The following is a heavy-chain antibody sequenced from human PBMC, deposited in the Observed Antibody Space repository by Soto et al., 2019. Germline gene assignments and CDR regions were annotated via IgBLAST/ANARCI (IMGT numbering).Heavy chain of an antibody. V-gene: IGHV2-5*02. Sequence: QITLKESGPTLVNPTQTLTLTCTFSGFSLSTSGVGVGWIRQPPGKALEWLALIYWDDDKRYSPSLKSRLTITKDTSKNQVVITMTNMDPVDTATYYCAHSPRPSIAVAGTPYDAFDIWGQGTMVTVSS. CDR3: AHSPRPSIAVAGTPYDAFDI. J-gene: IGHJ3*02. CDR2: IYWDDDK. CDR1: GFSLSTSGVG. D-gene: IGHD6-19*01.